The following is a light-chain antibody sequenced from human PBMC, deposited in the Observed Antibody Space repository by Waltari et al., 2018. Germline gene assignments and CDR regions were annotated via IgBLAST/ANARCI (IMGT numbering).Light chain of an antibody. CDR1: SSDVGGYNY. CDR3: STDTTNSTS. J-gene: IGLJ2*01. CDR2: EDS. V-gene: IGLV2-14*01. Sequence: SALTQPASVCGYPGQSITISCTGTSSDVGGYNYVSWYQQHPGKAPKLMIYEDSKRPSGGEPRFSGSKSTTPASLTISRLQAEDEAVDSGSTDTTNSTSFGGVQQLTVL.